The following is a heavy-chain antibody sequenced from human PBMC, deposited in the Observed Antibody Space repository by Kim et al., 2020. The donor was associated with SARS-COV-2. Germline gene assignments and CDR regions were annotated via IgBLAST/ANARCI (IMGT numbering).Heavy chain of an antibody. V-gene: IGHV4-39*01. D-gene: IGHD5-18*01. J-gene: IGHJ6*01. CDR3: ARQTIGYSYGFYYYYY. CDR1: GGSISSSSYY. CDR2: IYYSGST. Sequence: SETLSLTCTVSGGSISSSSYYWGWIRQPPGKGLEWIGSIYYSGSTFYNPSLKSRVTISVDTSKNQFSLKLTSVTAADTAMYYCARQTIGYSYGFYYYYY.